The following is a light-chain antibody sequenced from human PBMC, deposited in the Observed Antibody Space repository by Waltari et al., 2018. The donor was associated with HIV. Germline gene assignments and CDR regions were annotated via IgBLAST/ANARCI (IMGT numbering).Light chain of an antibody. CDR3: QSCDRSLRGV. Sequence: QSVLTQPPSVSGAPGQRVTIPCTGSSSDIRADYDVTWYQHLPGTAPKLLIYGNTNRPSGVPDRFSGSKSGTSASLAITGLQAEDEADYYCQSCDRSLRGVFGTGTKVTV. V-gene: IGLV1-40*01. CDR1: SSDIRADYD. CDR2: GNT. J-gene: IGLJ1*01.